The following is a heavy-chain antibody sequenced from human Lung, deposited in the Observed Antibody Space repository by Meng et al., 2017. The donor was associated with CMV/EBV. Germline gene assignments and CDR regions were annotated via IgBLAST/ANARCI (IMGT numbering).Heavy chain of an antibody. CDR3: ARMIMNNCDYHFAMDV. Sequence: GSLRLSCTVYGGSLGDYFWTWIRQPPGKGLEWIGEIDHSGSTKYNPSLKNRATISDDASKNQLSLKLRSLTAADTAVYYCARMIMNNCDYHFAMDVWGQGTXVTVSS. CDR2: IDHSGST. D-gene: IGHD2-21*01. V-gene: IGHV4-34*01. CDR1: GGSLGDYF. J-gene: IGHJ6*02.